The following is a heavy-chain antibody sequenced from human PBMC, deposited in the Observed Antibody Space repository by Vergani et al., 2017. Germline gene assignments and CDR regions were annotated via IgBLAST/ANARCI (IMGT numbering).Heavy chain of an antibody. Sequence: QVQLQESGPGLVKPSETLSLTCTVSGGSISSYYWSWIRQPAGKGLEWIGRIYTSGSTNYNPSLKSRVTMSVDTSKNQFSLKLSSVTAADTAVYYCAREAVPXYYDFWSGRVHFDYWGQGTLVTVSS. D-gene: IGHD3-3*01. CDR2: IYTSGST. J-gene: IGHJ4*02. CDR1: GGSISSYY. V-gene: IGHV4-4*07. CDR3: AREAVPXYYDFWSGRVHFDY.